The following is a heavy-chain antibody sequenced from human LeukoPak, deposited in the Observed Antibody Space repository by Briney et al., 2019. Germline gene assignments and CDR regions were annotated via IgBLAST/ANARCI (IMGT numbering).Heavy chain of an antibody. V-gene: IGHV3-30*18. Sequence: PGGSLRLSCAASGFTFSRYGMHWVRQAPGKGLEWVAVISYDGSNKYYADSVKGRFTISRDNSKNTLYLQMNSLRAEDTAVYYCAKVPLPVAAGPEYYYYGMDVWGQGTTVTVSS. D-gene: IGHD6-13*01. CDR1: GFTFSRYG. CDR2: ISYDGSNK. J-gene: IGHJ6*02. CDR3: AKVPLPVAAGPEYYYYGMDV.